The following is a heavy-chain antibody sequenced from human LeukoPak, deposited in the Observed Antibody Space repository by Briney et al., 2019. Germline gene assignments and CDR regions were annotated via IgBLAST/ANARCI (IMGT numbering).Heavy chain of an antibody. CDR3: ARDYVGITMVPLLDP. CDR2: IYYTGST. J-gene: IGHJ5*02. D-gene: IGHD3-10*01. V-gene: IGHV4-39*02. CDR1: GGSISSSSYY. Sequence: PSETLSLTCTVSGGSISSSSYYWGWIRQPPGKGLEWIGSIYYTGSTYYSPSLKSRVTISVDTSKNQFSLKLSSVTAADTAVYHCARDYVGITMVPLLDPWGQGTLVTVSS.